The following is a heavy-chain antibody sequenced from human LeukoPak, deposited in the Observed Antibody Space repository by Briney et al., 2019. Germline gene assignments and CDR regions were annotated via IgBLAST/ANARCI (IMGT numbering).Heavy chain of an antibody. D-gene: IGHD7-27*01. J-gene: IGHJ4*02. CDR2: VYYSEST. V-gene: IGHV4-59*01. CDR3: ASNTGTVFDY. Sequence: PSETLSLTCTVSGGSISDYYWSWIRQPPGKGLEWIGYVYYSESTNYNPSLRSRVTISLEMSKHQFSLNLTSVTAADTAVYYCASNTGTVFDYWGQGALVTVSS. CDR1: GGSISDYY.